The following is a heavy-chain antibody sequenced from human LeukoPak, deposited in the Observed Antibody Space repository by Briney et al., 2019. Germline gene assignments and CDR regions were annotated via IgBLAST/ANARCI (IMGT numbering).Heavy chain of an antibody. D-gene: IGHD3-10*01. J-gene: IGHJ6*03. CDR2: INHSGST. Sequence: SETLSLTCAVYGGSFSGYYWSWIRQPPGKGLEWIGEINHSGSTNYNPSLKSRVTMSVDTSKNQFSLKLSSVTAADTAVYYCAREGQLLWFGELLYGYMDVWGKGTTVTVSS. V-gene: IGHV4-34*01. CDR3: AREGQLLWFGELLYGYMDV. CDR1: GGSFSGYY.